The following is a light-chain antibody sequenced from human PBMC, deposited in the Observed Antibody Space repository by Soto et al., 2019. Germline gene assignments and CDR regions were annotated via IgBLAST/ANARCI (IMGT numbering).Light chain of an antibody. CDR2: EVS. Sequence: QLVLTQPSSVSGSPGQSITISCTGTSSDVGGYNYVSWYQQHPGKAPKLIIYEVSNRPSGVSNRFSGSKSGNTASLTIFGLQVEDEAVYYCSSYTTGSTLPWVFGTGTKVTVL. CDR1: SSDVGGYNY. CDR3: SSYTTGSTLPWV. V-gene: IGLV2-14*01. J-gene: IGLJ1*01.